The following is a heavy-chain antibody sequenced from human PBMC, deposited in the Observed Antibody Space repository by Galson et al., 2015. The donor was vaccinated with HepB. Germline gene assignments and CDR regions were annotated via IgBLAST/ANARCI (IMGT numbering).Heavy chain of an antibody. D-gene: IGHD3-22*01. J-gene: IGHJ4*02. CDR2: IYYSGST. CDR3: ASSPYDSSGPHWPWFDY. Sequence: ETLSLTCTVSGGSISSYYWSWIRQPPGKGLEWIGYIYYSGSTNYNPSLKSRVTISVDTSKNQFSLKLSSVTAADTAVYYCASSPYDSSGPHWPWFDYWGQGTLVTVSS. V-gene: IGHV4-59*01. CDR1: GGSISSYY.